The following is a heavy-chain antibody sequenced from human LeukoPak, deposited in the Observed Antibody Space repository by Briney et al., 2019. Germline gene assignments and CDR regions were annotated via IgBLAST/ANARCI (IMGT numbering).Heavy chain of an antibody. Sequence: GGSLRLSCAASGFTFSTYWMNWFRQTPGKGLEWVSAISGSGGSTYYADSVKGRFTISRDNSKNTLYLQMNSLRAEDTAVYYCAIDYGDFTGDYWGQGTLVTVSS. V-gene: IGHV3-23*01. CDR3: AIDYGDFTGDY. CDR2: ISGSGGST. D-gene: IGHD4-17*01. J-gene: IGHJ4*02. CDR1: GFTFSTYW.